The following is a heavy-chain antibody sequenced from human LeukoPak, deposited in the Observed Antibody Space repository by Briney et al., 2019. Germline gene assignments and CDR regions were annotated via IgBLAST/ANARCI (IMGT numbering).Heavy chain of an antibody. J-gene: IGHJ4*02. CDR2: INPRSGGT. CDR3: VREGSGLLTKNFDY. Sequence: ASVKVSCKASGFPFSDSYIHWVRQPPGQGLDWMGYINPRSGGTSSPQKFKGRVTLTADTINTAYMVLSSLISDDKAIYYCVREGSGLLTKNFDYWGQGTLVTVCS. CDR1: GFPFSDSY. V-gene: IGHV1-2*02. D-gene: IGHD2-15*01.